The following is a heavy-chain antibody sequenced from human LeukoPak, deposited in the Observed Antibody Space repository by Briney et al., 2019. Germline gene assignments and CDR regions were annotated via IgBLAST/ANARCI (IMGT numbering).Heavy chain of an antibody. CDR3: ARKVYSFDVFDY. J-gene: IGHJ4*02. CDR1: GASIRSYY. D-gene: IGHD2-15*01. V-gene: IGHV4-59*01. CDR2: IFHSGTA. Sequence: SESLSLTCAVSGASIRSYYWNWIRQPPGKALEWIGYIFHSGTANYHPSLKSRVTISIDTSENQFSLKLSSVTAADTAVYYCARKVYSFDVFDYWGQGTLVTVSS.